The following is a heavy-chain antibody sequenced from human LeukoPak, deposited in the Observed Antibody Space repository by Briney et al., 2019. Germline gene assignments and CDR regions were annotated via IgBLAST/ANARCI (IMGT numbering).Heavy chain of an antibody. D-gene: IGHD3-22*01. Sequence: GGSLRLSCAASGFTFSSYGMHWVRQAPGKGLEWVAVISYDGSNKYYADSVKGRFTISRDNSKNTLYLQVNSLRAEDTAVYYCAKDPYYYDSSGYYSDYWGQGTLVTVSS. CDR3: AKDPYYYDSSGYYSDY. CDR1: GFTFSSYG. J-gene: IGHJ4*02. V-gene: IGHV3-30*18. CDR2: ISYDGSNK.